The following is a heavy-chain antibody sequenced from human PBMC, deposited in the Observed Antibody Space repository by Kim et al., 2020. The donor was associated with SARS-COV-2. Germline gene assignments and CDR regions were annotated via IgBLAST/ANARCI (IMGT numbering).Heavy chain of an antibody. CDR1: GGSISSYY. D-gene: IGHD2-21*01. CDR3: ARCGGDCYSGGFDY. J-gene: IGHJ4*02. Sequence: SETLSLTCTVSGGSISSYYWSWIRQPPGKGLEWIGYIYYSGSTNYNPPLKSRATISVDTSKNQFSLKLSSVTAADTAVYYCARCGGDCYSGGFDYWGQGTLVTVSS. CDR2: IYYSGST. V-gene: IGHV4-59*13.